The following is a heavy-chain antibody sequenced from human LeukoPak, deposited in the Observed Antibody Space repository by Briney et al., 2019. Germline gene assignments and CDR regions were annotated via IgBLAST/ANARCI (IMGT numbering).Heavy chain of an antibody. Sequence: SETLSLTCAVYGGSFSGYYWSWIRQPPGKGLEWIGEINHSGSTNYNPSLKSRVTISVDTSKNQFSLKLSSVTAADTAVYYCARGEEGRFYYYYGMDVWGQGTTVTVSS. CDR2: INHSGST. CDR1: GGSFSGYY. J-gene: IGHJ6*02. CDR3: ARGEEGRFYYYYGMDV. V-gene: IGHV4-34*01.